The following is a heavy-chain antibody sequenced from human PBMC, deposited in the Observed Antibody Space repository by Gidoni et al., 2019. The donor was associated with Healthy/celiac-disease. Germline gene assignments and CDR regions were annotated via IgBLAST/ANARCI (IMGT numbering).Heavy chain of an antibody. V-gene: IGHV4-59*08. Sequence: QVQLQESGPGLVKPSETLSLTCTVSGCSISSYYWSWIRQPPGKGLEWIGYIYYSGSTNYNPSLKSRVTISVDTSKNQFSLKLSSVTAADTAVYYCARRGTLRRPWDYWGQGTLVTVSS. CDR1: GCSISSYY. D-gene: IGHD3-16*01. CDR3: ARRGTLRRPWDY. J-gene: IGHJ4*02. CDR2: IYYSGST.